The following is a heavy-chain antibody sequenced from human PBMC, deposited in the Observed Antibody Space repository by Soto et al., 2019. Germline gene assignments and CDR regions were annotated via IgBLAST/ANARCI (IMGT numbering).Heavy chain of an antibody. CDR1: GYPVTGYY. Sequence: VKVSSKAAGYPVTGYYMHWVRQAPGQGLEWMGWINPNSGGTNYAQKFQGWVTMTRDTSISTAYMELSRLRSDDTAVYYCARGANVRQAYGMDVWGQRTTVSVSS. CDR3: ARGANVRQAYGMDV. CDR2: INPNSGGT. J-gene: IGHJ6*02. V-gene: IGHV1-2*04. D-gene: IGHD6-25*01.